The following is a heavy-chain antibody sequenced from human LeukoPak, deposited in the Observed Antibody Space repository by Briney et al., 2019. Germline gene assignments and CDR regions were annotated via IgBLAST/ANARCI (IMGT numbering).Heavy chain of an antibody. D-gene: IGHD1/OR15-1a*01. Sequence: ASVKVSCKASGYTFTSYGISWVRQAPGQGHEWMGWISAYNGNTNYAQKLQGRVTMTTDTSTSTAYMELSSLRSEDTAVYYCARGIWNRGSYGPYYFDYWGQGTLVTVSS. CDR1: GYTFTSYG. CDR3: ARGIWNRGSYGPYYFDY. CDR2: ISAYNGNT. V-gene: IGHV1-18*01. J-gene: IGHJ4*02.